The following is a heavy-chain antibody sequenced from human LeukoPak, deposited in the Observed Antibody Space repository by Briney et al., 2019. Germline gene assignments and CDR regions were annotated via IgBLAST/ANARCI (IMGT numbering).Heavy chain of an antibody. V-gene: IGHV1-69*13. CDR1: GYTFTDYY. CDR3: ARENSNIVVVPAARRNNRFDP. J-gene: IGHJ5*02. D-gene: IGHD2-2*01. Sequence: SVKVSCKASGYTFTDYYMHWVRQAPGQGLEWMGGIIQIFVTANYAQKFQGRVTITADESTSTAYMELSSLRSEDTAVYYCARENSNIVVVPAARRNNRFDPWGQGTLVTVPS. CDR2: IIQIFVTA.